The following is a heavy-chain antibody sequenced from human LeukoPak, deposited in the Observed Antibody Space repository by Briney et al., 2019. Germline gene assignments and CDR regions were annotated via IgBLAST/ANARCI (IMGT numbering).Heavy chain of an antibody. CDR1: GYTLTSYS. J-gene: IGHJ4*02. V-gene: IGHV1-18*01. CDR3: ARGLGGSGSYFLTFDY. Sequence: ASVKVSCKASGYTLTSYSINWVRQAPGQGLEWMGWISAYNGNTKYAQKLQGRVTMTTDTSTSIAYMELRSLRSDDTAVYYCARGLGGSGSYFLTFDYWGQGTLVTVSS. CDR2: ISAYNGNT. D-gene: IGHD1-26*01.